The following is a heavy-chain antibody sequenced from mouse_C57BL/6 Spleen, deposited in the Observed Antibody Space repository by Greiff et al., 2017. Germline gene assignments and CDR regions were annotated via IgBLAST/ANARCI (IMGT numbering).Heavy chain of an antibody. Sequence: VHVKQSGPELVKPGASVKISCKASGYSFTGYYMNWVKQSPEKSLEWIGEINPSTGGTTYNQKFKAKATLTVDKSSSTAYMQLKSLTSEDSAVYYCARLRDGSSYWYFDVWGTGTTVTVSS. J-gene: IGHJ1*03. CDR2: INPSTGGT. V-gene: IGHV1-42*01. CDR1: GYSFTGYY. CDR3: ARLRDGSSYWYFDV. D-gene: IGHD1-1*01.